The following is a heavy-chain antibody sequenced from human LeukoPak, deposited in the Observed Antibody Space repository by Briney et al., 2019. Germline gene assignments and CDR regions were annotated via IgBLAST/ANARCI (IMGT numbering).Heavy chain of an antibody. CDR3: ARDRRDYYGFRYFDS. J-gene: IGHJ4*02. CDR2: IKQDGSEK. Sequence: TGGPLRLSCAASGFTLSNYWMSWVRQAPGKGLEGVANIKQDGSEKYYVDSVKGRFTISRDNAKNSLYLEMSSLRVEDTAVYYCARDRRDYYGFRYFDSWGQGTLVTVSS. V-gene: IGHV3-7*01. CDR1: GFTLSNYW. D-gene: IGHD3-10*01.